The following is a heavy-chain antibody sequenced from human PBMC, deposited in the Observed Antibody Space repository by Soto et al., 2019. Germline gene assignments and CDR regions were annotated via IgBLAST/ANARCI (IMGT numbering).Heavy chain of an antibody. CDR2: ISGSGGST. J-gene: IGHJ4*02. Sequence: GGSLRLSCAAPGFTFSSYAMNWVRQAPGKGLEWVSAISGSGGSTFYADSVKGRFTISRDNSKNTLYMQMNSLRAEDTAVYFCAKKAPRGGQLGYFDSWGQGTLVTVSS. V-gene: IGHV3-23*01. D-gene: IGHD6-6*01. CDR3: AKKAPRGGQLGYFDS. CDR1: GFTFSSYA.